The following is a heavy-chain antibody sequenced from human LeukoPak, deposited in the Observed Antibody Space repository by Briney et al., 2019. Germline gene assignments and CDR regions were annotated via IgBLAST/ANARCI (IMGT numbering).Heavy chain of an antibody. J-gene: IGHJ6*03. Sequence: GGSLRLSCAASGFTLSSYAMSWVRQAPGKGLEWVSAISVSGNTYHADSVKGRFTISRDSSKNTLYLQMNRLRAEDAAVYYCARDGVLRYFDYYYYYMDVWGKGTTVTISS. D-gene: IGHD3-9*01. V-gene: IGHV3-23*01. CDR3: ARDGVLRYFDYYYYYMDV. CDR1: GFTLSSYA. CDR2: ISVSGNT.